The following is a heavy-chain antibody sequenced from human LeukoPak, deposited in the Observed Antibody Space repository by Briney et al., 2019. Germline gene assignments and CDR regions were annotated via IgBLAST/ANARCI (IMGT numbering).Heavy chain of an antibody. CDR1: GGSFSGYY. D-gene: IGHD6-13*01. CDR3: ARVNAGVLEAAGTSADY. J-gene: IGHJ4*02. CDR2: INHSGST. V-gene: IGHV4-34*01. Sequence: SETLSLTCAVYGGSFSGYYWSWIRQPPGKGREWMGEINHSGSTNYNPSLKSRVTISVDTSKNQFALKLSSVTAADTAVYYCARVNAGVLEAAGTSADYWGQGTLVTVSS.